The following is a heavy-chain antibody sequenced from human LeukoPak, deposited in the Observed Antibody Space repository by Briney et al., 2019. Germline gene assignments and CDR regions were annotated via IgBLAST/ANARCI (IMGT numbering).Heavy chain of an antibody. D-gene: IGHD4-11*01. Sequence: MASETLSLTCTVSGYSISSGYYWGWIRQPPGKGLEWIGSIYHSGSTYYNPSLKSRVTISVDRSKNQFSLKLSSVTAADTAVYYCARGLDYWGQGTLVTVSS. J-gene: IGHJ4*02. V-gene: IGHV4-38-2*02. CDR3: ARGLDY. CDR2: IYHSGST. CDR1: GYSISSGYY.